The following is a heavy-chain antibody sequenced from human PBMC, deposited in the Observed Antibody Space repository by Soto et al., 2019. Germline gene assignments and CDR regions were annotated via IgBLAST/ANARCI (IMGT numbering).Heavy chain of an antibody. CDR1: GNSFTTYY. CDR3: AKELVVAGTFDY. J-gene: IGHJ4*02. V-gene: IGHV1-46*01. D-gene: IGHD6-19*01. Sequence: ASVKVSCKASGNSFTTYYMHWVRQAPGQGLEWMGIINPSGGRTTYAQKFQGRVTMTRDTSTSTFHMELSSLTSEDTAVYYCAKELVVAGTFDYWGQGTLVTVSS. CDR2: INPSGGRT.